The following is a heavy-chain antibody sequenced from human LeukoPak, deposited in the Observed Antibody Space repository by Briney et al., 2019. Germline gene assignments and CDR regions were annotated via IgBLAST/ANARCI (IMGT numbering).Heavy chain of an antibody. CDR3: ARLSIGSYGGDY. CDR1: GGSFSGYY. Sequence: ASETLSLTCAVYGGSFSGYYWSWIRQPPGKGLEWIGEINHSGSTNYNPSLKSRVTISVDTSKNQFSLKLSSVTAADTAVYYCARLSIGSYGGDYWGQGTLVTVSS. D-gene: IGHD1-26*01. J-gene: IGHJ4*02. CDR2: INHSGST. V-gene: IGHV4-34*01.